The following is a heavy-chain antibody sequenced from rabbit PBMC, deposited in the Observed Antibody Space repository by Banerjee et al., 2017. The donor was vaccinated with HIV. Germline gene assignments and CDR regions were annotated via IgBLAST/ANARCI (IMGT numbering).Heavy chain of an antibody. CDR3: ARDLGGSSDL. V-gene: IGHV1S40*01. CDR1: GFSLSNKYV. CDR2: INTSTGNN. Sequence: GGGLFQPGGSLALTCKASGFSLSNKYVMCWVRQAPGKGLEWIACINTSTGNNVYAIWAKGRFTISKTSSTTVTLQMTSLTAADTATYFCARDLGGSSDLWGQGTLVTVS. J-gene: IGHJ4*01. D-gene: IGHD8-1*01.